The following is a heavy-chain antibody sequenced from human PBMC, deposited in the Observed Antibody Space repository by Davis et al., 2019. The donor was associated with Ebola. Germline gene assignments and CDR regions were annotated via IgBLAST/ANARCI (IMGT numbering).Heavy chain of an antibody. J-gene: IGHJ4*02. Sequence: AASVKVSCKASGYTFTGYYMHWVRQAPGQGLEWMGWINPNSGGTNYAQKFQGWVTMTRDTSISTAYMELSRLRSDDTAVYYCATAPLAARFLINHWGQGTLVTVSS. CDR2: INPNSGGT. D-gene: IGHD6-6*01. V-gene: IGHV1-2*04. CDR1: GYTFTGYY. CDR3: ATAPLAARFLINH.